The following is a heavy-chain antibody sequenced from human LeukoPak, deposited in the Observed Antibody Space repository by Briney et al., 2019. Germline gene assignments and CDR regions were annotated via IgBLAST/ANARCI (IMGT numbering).Heavy chain of an antibody. CDR3: ARDWCSGGSCYSVFSY. CDR1: GGTFSSYA. D-gene: IGHD2-15*01. Sequence: SVKVSCKASGGTFSSYAISWVRQAPGQGLEWMGGIIPIVGTANYAQKFQGRVTITADESTSTAYMELSSLRSEDTAVYYCARDWCSGGSCYSVFSYWGQGTLVTVSS. V-gene: IGHV1-69*01. CDR2: IIPIVGTA. J-gene: IGHJ4*02.